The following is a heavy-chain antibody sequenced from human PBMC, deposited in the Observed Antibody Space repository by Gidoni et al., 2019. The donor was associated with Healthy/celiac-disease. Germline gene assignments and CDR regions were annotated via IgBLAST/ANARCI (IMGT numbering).Heavy chain of an antibody. CDR1: GGSISSYY. J-gene: IGHJ3*02. Sequence: QVQLQESGPGLVKPSENLSLTCTVSGGSISSYYWSWIRQPPGKGLEWIGYIYYSGSTNYNPSLKSRVTISVDTSKNQFSLKLSSVTAADTAVYYCARQTGFGADAFDIWGQGTMVTVSS. D-gene: IGHD3-10*01. CDR3: ARQTGFGADAFDI. CDR2: IYYSGST. V-gene: IGHV4-59*08.